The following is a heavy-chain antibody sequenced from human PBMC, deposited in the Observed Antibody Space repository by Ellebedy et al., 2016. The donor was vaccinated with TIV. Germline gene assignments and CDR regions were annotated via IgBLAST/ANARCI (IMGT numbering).Heavy chain of an antibody. V-gene: IGHV5-10-1*01. CDR3: ARVVSSGYYGVGDY. D-gene: IGHD3-22*01. Sequence: KVSCKGSGYSFTSYWISWVRQMPGKGLEWMGRIDPSDSYTNYSPSFQSHVTISADKSISTAYLQWSSLKASDTAMYYCARVVSSGYYGVGDYWGQGTLVTVSS. CDR1: GYSFTSYW. J-gene: IGHJ4*02. CDR2: IDPSDSYT.